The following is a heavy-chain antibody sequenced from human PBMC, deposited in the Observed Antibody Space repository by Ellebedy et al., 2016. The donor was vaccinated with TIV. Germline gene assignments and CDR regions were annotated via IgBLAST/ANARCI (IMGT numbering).Heavy chain of an antibody. J-gene: IGHJ4*02. V-gene: IGHV3-74*01. CDR2: INSDGRSI. CDR1: GFTFSDHW. D-gene: IGHD6-19*01. CDR3: VRRRSGWYYFDY. Sequence: PGGSLRLSCSASGFTFSDHWMHWVLQGPGKGLVWVARINSDGRSISYADSVKGRFTISRDNAKNTLYLQMNSLRAEDTAVYYCVRRRSGWYYFDYWGQGTLVTVSS.